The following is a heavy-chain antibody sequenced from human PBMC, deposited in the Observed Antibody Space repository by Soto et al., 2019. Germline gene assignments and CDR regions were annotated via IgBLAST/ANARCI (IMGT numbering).Heavy chain of an antibody. J-gene: IGHJ4*02. D-gene: IGHD1-20*01. CDR2: ISRSGGST. CDR3: AKDEGDNSGCFDY. V-gene: IGHV3-23*01. CDR1: GFTFNSCA. Sequence: EVQLLESGGGLLQPGGSLRLSCAASGFTFNSCAMSWVRQAPGKGLEWVSGISRSGGSTYYADSVKGRFTISRDNSRDTLYLQMNNLRVEDTAVYYCAKDEGDNSGCFDYWGQGTLVTVSS.